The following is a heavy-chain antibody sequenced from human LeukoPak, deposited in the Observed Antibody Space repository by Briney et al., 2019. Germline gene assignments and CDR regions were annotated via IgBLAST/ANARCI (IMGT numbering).Heavy chain of an antibody. J-gene: IGHJ4*02. CDR2: VHSSGST. D-gene: IGHD3-10*01. V-gene: IGHV4-39*01. Sequence: SETLSLTCNVSGGSIMIGNYYWAWIRQPPGKGLAWIGNVHSSGSTQYNPSLKSRVTISADMSKNTFSLKLTSVTAADTAVYYCARRTYGTDLDYWGQGSLVTVSS. CDR3: ARRTYGTDLDY. CDR1: GGSIMIGNYY.